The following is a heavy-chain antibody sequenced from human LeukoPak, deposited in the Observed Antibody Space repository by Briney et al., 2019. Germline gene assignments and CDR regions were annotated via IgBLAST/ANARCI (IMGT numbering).Heavy chain of an antibody. CDR2: INPNSGGT. Sequence: ASVKVSCKASGYTFTSYYMHWVRQAPGQGLEWMGRINPNSGGTNYAQKFQGRVTMTRDTSISTAYMELSRLRSDDTAVYYCARDKRGNYYGSGSYGDDYYYYGMDVWGQGTTVTVSS. D-gene: IGHD3-10*01. CDR3: ARDKRGNYYGSGSYGDDYYYYGMDV. J-gene: IGHJ6*02. CDR1: GYTFTSYY. V-gene: IGHV1-2*06.